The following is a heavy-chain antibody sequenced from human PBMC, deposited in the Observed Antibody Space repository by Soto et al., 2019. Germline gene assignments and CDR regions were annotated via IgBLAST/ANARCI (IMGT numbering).Heavy chain of an antibody. D-gene: IGHD1-26*01. V-gene: IGHV1-18*01. CDR1: GYTFTSYG. CDR3: SSDLNVGALDY. J-gene: IGHJ4*02. CDR2: ISANNGNT. Sequence: QVQLVQSGAEVKKPGASVKVSCKASGYTFTSYGISWVRQAPGQGLEWMGWISANNGNTKYAQKLQGRVTMTTDTSTSTAYMVLRILISDDTAVYYGSSDLNVGALDYWGRGTLVTVSS.